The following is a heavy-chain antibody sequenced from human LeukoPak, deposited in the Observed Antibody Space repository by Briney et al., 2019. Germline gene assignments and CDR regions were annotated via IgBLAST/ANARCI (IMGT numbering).Heavy chain of an antibody. CDR2: IWYDGSNK. Sequence: PGRSLRLSCAASGLTFSSYGMHWVRQAQGKGLEWVAVIWYDGSNKYYADSVKGRFTISRDNSKNTLYLQTNSLRAEDTAVYYCAKDLGWFDPWGQGTLVTVSS. V-gene: IGHV3-33*06. J-gene: IGHJ5*02. CDR1: GLTFSSYG. CDR3: AKDLGWFDP.